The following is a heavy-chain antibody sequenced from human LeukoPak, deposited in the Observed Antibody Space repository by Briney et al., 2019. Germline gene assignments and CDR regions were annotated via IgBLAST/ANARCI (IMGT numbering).Heavy chain of an antibody. CDR2: IKQDGSEK. CDR3: AKELTKAFDY. Sequence: GGSLRLSCAASGFTFRNYWMSWVRQAPGKGLNWVANIKQDGSEKYYVDSVKGRFTISRDNAKNSLYLRMNSLRAEDTAVYYCAKELTKAFDYWGQGTLVTVSS. CDR1: GFTFRNYW. J-gene: IGHJ4*02. V-gene: IGHV3-7*01. D-gene: IGHD3-9*01.